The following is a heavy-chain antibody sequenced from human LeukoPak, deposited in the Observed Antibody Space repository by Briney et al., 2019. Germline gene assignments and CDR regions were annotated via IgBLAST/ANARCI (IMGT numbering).Heavy chain of an antibody. Sequence: PGGSLRLSCAASGFTFSSYSMNWVREARGKGMEWVSSISSSSSYIYYADSVKGRFTISRDNAKNSLYLQMNSLRAEDTAVYYCASPRGYSGYDYDYWGQGTLVTVSS. CDR3: ASPRGYSGYDYDY. D-gene: IGHD5-12*01. J-gene: IGHJ4*02. V-gene: IGHV3-21*01. CDR2: ISSSSSYI. CDR1: GFTFSSYS.